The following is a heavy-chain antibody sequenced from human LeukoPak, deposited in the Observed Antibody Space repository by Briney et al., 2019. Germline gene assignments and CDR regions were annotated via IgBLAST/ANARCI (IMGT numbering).Heavy chain of an antibody. J-gene: IGHJ4*02. CDR2: IRSKALYGTS. Sequence: RAGGSLRLSCRGSGFRFGGYALSWVRQAPGKGLEWVGFIRSKALYGTSEYAASVEGRFTISRDDSNSIAYLQMNSLKTEDTAVYFCVRESVRDYYFDYWGQGTLATVSS. CDR3: VRESVRDYYFDY. D-gene: IGHD3-10*02. CDR1: GFRFGGYA. V-gene: IGHV3-49*04.